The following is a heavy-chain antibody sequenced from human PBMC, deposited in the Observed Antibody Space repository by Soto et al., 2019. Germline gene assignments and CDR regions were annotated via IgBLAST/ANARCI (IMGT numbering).Heavy chain of an antibody. Sequence: QVPLQQSGPGLVKPSQTLSLTCDISGDSVSSSSAAWNWIRQSPSRGLEWLGRTYYRYQWYSDYAVSVKSRITINPDTSKNQISLQMNSVTPEDTAVYYCARDTDSRFDPWGQGTLVTVSS. V-gene: IGHV6-1*01. D-gene: IGHD2-21*01. CDR3: ARDTDSRFDP. CDR2: TYYRYQWYS. CDR1: GDSVSSSSAA. J-gene: IGHJ5*02.